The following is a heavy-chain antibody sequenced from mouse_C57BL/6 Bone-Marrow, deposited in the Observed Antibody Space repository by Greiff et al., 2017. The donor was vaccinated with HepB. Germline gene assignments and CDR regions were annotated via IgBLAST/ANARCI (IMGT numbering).Heavy chain of an antibody. CDR1: GFTFSDYG. J-gene: IGHJ1*03. CDR3: ARPDGPYWYFDV. Sequence: EVKLMESGGGLVKPGGSLKLSCAASGFTFSDYGMHWVRQAPEKGLEWVAYISSGSSTIYYADTVKGRFTISRDNAKNTLFLQMTSLRSEDTAMYYCARPDGPYWYFDVWGTGTTVTVSS. CDR2: ISSGSSTI. D-gene: IGHD3-1*01. V-gene: IGHV5-17*01.